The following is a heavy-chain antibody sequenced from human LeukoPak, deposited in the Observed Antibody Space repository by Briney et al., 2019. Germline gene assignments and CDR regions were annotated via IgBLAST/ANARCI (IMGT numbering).Heavy chain of an antibody. J-gene: IGHJ6*03. Sequence: PSETLSLTCAVYGGSFSGYYWSWIRQPPGKGLEWIGEINHSGSTNYNPSLKSRVTISVDTSKNQFSLKLSSVTAADTAVYYCARPPRGYYYYYMDVWGKGTTVTVSS. CDR3: ARPPRGYYYYYMDV. CDR1: GGSFSGYY. CDR2: INHSGST. V-gene: IGHV4-34*01.